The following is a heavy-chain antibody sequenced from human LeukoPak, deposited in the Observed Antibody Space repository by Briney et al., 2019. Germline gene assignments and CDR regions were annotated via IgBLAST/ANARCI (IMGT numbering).Heavy chain of an antibody. CDR1: GYTFTNYG. D-gene: IGHD3-10*01. CDR3: ARCYGSGRWALDI. Sequence: ASVKVSCKASGYTFTNYGISWVRQAPGRGLEWMGWISGYNGDTKYAQKVQGRVTMTTDKFTSTAYMELRSLRSDDTAVHYCARCYGSGRWALDIWGQGTMVTVSS. J-gene: IGHJ3*02. CDR2: ISGYNGDT. V-gene: IGHV1-18*01.